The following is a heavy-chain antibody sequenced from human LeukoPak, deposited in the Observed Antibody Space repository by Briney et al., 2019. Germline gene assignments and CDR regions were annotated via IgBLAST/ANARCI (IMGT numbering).Heavy chain of an antibody. CDR1: GFTFSNNA. D-gene: IGHD3-22*01. Sequence: PGGSLRLSCAASGFTFSNNAMSWVRQAPGRGLEWVSGSSDNGGSTYYADSVKGHFTISRDNSKNTLFLQMNSLRAEDTAVYYCAKEGYYYGSGDAFDIWGQGTMVTVSS. CDR3: AKEGYYYGSGDAFDI. V-gene: IGHV3-23*01. CDR2: SSDNGGST. J-gene: IGHJ3*02.